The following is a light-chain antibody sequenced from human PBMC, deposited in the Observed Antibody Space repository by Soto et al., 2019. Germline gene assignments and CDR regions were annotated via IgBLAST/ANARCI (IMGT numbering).Light chain of an antibody. CDR2: GNN. CDR3: QSYDSGLSGSWV. CDR1: SSNIGAGYD. J-gene: IGLJ3*02. V-gene: IGLV1-40*01. Sequence: QSVLTQPPSVSGAPGQRVTISCTGSSSNIGAGYDVHWYQQLPGTAPKLLIYGNNNRPSGVPDRFSGYKSGTSASLAITGLQAEDEADYYCQSYDSGLSGSWVFGGGTKVTVL.